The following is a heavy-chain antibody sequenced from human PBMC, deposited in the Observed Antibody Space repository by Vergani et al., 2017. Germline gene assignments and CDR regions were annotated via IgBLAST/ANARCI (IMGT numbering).Heavy chain of an antibody. CDR2: IYYSGST. CDR1: GGSISSHY. D-gene: IGHD3-3*01. CDR3: ASGSLWSQLYYYGMDV. V-gene: IGHV4-59*11. Sequence: QVQLQESGPGLVKPSETLSLTCTVSGGSISSHYWSWIRQPPGKGLEWIGYIYYSGSTNYNPSLKSRVTISVDTSKNQFSLKLSSVTAADTAVYYGASGSLWSQLYYYGMDVWGQGTTVTVSS. J-gene: IGHJ6*02.